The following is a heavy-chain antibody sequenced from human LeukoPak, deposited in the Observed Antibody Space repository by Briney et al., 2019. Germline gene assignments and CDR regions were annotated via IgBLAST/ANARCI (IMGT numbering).Heavy chain of an antibody. CDR2: ISQSGAT. J-gene: IGHJ4*02. D-gene: IGHD1-1*01. Sequence: SETLSLTCTVSGYSIRSGYFWGWIRQPPGKGLEWIGSISQSGATYYNPSLKSRITISHDTYKNQFSLKVNSVTAADTAAYYCTREEGGTTVDYWGQGTLVTVSS. CDR3: TREEGGTTVDY. V-gene: IGHV4-38-2*02. CDR1: GYSIRSGYF.